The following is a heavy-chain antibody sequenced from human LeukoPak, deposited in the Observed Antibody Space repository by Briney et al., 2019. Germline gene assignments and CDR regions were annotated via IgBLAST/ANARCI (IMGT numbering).Heavy chain of an antibody. J-gene: IGHJ4*02. CDR2: IRYDGGNK. CDR3: AKGSSISADY. Sequence: GGSLRLSCAASGFTFSSNGMHWVRQAPGKGLEWVAFIRYDGGNKYYADSVKGRFTISRDNSKNTLYLQMNSLRGEDTAVYYCAKGSSISADYWGQGTLVTVSS. V-gene: IGHV3-30*02. CDR1: GFTFSSNG. D-gene: IGHD1-14*01.